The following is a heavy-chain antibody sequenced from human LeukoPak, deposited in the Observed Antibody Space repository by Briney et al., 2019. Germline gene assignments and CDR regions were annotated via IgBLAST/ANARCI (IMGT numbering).Heavy chain of an antibody. CDR2: TYYRSKWYY. CDR3: ASRVGWLFAPYYFDY. V-gene: IGHV6-1*01. J-gene: IGHJ4*02. Sequence: SQTLSLTCAISGDSVSSNSAAWNWVRQSPSRGLEWLGRTYYRSKWYYDYAVAVKSRISINPDTSKNQFSLKLSSVTAADTAVYYCASRVGWLFAPYYFDYWGQGTLVTVSS. CDR1: GDSVSSNSAA. D-gene: IGHD3-3*01.